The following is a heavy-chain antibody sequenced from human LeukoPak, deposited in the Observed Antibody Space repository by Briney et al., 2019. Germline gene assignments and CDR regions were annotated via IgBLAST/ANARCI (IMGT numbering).Heavy chain of an antibody. CDR3: ARRSRLYRHETTGYHDS. V-gene: IGHV4-39*01. D-gene: IGHD3-9*01. CDR1: GDYITTTNYY. Sequence: PSETLSLTCNVSGDYITTTNYYWAWIRQPPGKGLKWIASVFYRGTTYYPPSLKSRVTISMDTSRKQISLRLTSVTATDTAIYYCARRSRLYRHETTGYHDSWGQGTLVTVSS. J-gene: IGHJ4*02. CDR2: VFYRGTT.